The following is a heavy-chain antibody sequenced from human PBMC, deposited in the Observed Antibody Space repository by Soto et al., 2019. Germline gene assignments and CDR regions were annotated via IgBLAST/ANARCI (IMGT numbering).Heavy chain of an antibody. V-gene: IGHV1-69*04. CDR3: ARADGYSYGDAFDI. CDR1: GGTFSSYA. Sequence: ASVKVSCKASGGTFSSYAISWVRQAPGQGLEWMGRIIPILGIANYAQKFQGRVTITADKSTSTAYMELSSLRSEDTAVYYCARADGYSYGDAFDIWGQGTMVTVSS. CDR2: IIPILGIA. D-gene: IGHD5-18*01. J-gene: IGHJ3*02.